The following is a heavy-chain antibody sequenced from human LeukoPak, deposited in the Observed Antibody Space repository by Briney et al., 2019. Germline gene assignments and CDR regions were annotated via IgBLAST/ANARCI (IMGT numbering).Heavy chain of an antibody. CDR1: GGAFSNYA. CDR2: IIPLFRTP. D-gene: IGHD4-11*01. Sequence: SVKVSCKASGGAFSNYATSWVRQAPGQGLEWMGAIIPLFRTPNYAQRFLGRITITADESTKTVFMELRSLRSDDTAMYYCATMYDSNSHYLRDFDYWGQGTLVTVSS. J-gene: IGHJ4*02. V-gene: IGHV1-69*13. CDR3: ATMYDSNSHYLRDFDY.